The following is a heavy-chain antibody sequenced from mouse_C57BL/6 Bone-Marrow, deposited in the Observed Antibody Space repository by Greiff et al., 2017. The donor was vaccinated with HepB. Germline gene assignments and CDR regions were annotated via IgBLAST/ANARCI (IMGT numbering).Heavy chain of an antibody. CDR2: ISYDGSN. CDR1: GYSITSGYY. J-gene: IGHJ2*01. D-gene: IGHD1-1*01. Sequence: ESGPGLVKPSQSLSLTCSVTGYSITSGYYWNWIRQFPGNKLEWMGYISYDGSNNYNPSLKNRISITRDTSKNQFFLKLNSVTTEDTATYYCASYYYGSDDYWGQGTTLTVSS. V-gene: IGHV3-6*01. CDR3: ASYYYGSDDY.